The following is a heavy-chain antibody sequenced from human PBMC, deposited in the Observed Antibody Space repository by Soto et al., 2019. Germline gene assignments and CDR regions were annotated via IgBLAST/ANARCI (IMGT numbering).Heavy chain of an antibody. D-gene: IGHD1-1*01. V-gene: IGHV4-30-4*01. CDR3: VRSRQMESGNDSGLDV. CDR1: GVSLNTADTW. Sequence: QVQLQESGSGLVKPSQSLSLTCTVSGVSLNTADTWWSWIRQSPGKGLEFIGYYHSGGSTYYDASFRSRVIISADTANRQFSLKLSSVTVADTAVYFCVRSRQMESGNDSGLDVWGQWTTVTV. CDR2: YHSGGST. J-gene: IGHJ6*02.